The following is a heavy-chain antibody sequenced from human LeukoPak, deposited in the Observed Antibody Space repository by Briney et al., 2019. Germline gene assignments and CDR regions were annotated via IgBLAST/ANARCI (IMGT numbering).Heavy chain of an antibody. CDR3: TTWPAAHLKFDY. D-gene: IGHD2-2*01. J-gene: IGHJ4*02. V-gene: IGHV3-15*01. CDR2: IKRKIDGGTT. Sequence: PGGSLRLSCAASGFPFSNAWMSWVRQAPGKGLEWVGRIKRKIDGGTTDYAAPVKGRFTISRDDSKNTLYLQMNSLKTEDTAVYYCTTWPAAHLKFDYWGQGTLVTVSS. CDR1: GFPFSNAW.